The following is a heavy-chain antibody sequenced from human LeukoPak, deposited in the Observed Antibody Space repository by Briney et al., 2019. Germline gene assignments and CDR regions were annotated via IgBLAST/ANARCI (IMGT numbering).Heavy chain of an antibody. J-gene: IGHJ5*02. D-gene: IGHD6-6*01. CDR2: ISYDGSNK. Sequence: GRSLRLSCAASGFTFSSYAMHWVRQAPGNGLEWVAVISYDGSNKYYADSVKGRFTISRDNSKNTLYLQMNSLRAEDTAVYYCAKGSVAGRQRAPPKEWFDPWGQGTLVTVSS. CDR1: GFTFSSYA. CDR3: AKGSVAGRQRAPPKEWFDP. V-gene: IGHV3-30*04.